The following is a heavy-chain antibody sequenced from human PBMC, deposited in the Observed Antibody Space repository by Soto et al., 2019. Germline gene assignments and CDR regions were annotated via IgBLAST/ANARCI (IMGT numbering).Heavy chain of an antibody. D-gene: IGHD4-17*01. CDR3: ATVPMTSRGFDP. CDR1: GGSISSGGYY. CDR2: IYYSGST. V-gene: IGHV4-31*03. J-gene: IGHJ5*02. Sequence: SETLSLTCTVSGGSISSGGYYWSWIRQHPGKGLEWIGYIYYSGSTYYNPSLKSRVTISVDTSKNQFSLKLSSVTAADTAVYYCATVPMTSRGFDPWGQATLVTVSS.